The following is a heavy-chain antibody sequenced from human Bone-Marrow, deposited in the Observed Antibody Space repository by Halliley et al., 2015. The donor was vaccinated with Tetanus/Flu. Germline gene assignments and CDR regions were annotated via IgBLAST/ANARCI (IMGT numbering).Heavy chain of an antibody. V-gene: IGHV5-51*01. D-gene: IGHD3-9*01. CDR2: IDPGDSFT. CDR3: ARHIFHDY. Sequence: PGKGLEWMGIIDPGDSFTRYRPSFQGHVTISVDKSNNTAYLHWTTLRASDSAIYYCARHIFHDYWGQGTLVTVSS. J-gene: IGHJ4*02.